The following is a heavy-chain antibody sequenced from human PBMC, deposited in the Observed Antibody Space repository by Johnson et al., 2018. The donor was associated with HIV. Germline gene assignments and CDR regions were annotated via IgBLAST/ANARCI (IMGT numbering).Heavy chain of an antibody. V-gene: IGHV3-13*01. CDR1: GFTFSSYD. D-gene: IGHD3-22*01. CDR3: ARERVWYYDSSGDVAFDI. J-gene: IGHJ3*02. Sequence: VQLVESGGGLVQPGGSLRLSCAVSGFTFSSYDMHWVRQASGKGLEWVSFIGTAGDTSYPDSVKGRFTISRENAKNSLYLQINGLRAEDTTVYYCARERVWYYDSSGDVAFDIWGQGTMVTVSS. CDR2: IGTAGDT.